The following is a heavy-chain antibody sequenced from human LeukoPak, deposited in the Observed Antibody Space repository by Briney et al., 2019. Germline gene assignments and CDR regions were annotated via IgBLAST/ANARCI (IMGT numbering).Heavy chain of an antibody. D-gene: IGHD1-26*01. CDR1: TFTFSNYA. CDR3: TTDGVGVEGATYDN. Sequence: PGGSLRLSCAASTFTFSNYAMSWVRQAPGKGPEWVSAISGSDGRTYYADSVKGRFTISRDNSKNTLYLQMNSLKTEDTAVYYCTTDGVGVEGATYDNWGQGTLVSVSS. CDR2: ISGSDGRT. V-gene: IGHV3-23*01. J-gene: IGHJ4*02.